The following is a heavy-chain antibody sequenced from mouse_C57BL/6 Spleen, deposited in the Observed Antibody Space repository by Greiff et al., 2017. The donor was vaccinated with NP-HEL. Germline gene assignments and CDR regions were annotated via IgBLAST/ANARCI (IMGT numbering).Heavy chain of an antibody. CDR1: GYSITSGYY. CDR3: AREGRDYYGSSPGY. CDR2: ISYDGSN. J-gene: IGHJ2*01. V-gene: IGHV3-6*01. Sequence: EVKLMESGPGLVKPSQSLSLTCSVTGYSITSGYYWNWIRQFPGNKLEWMGYISYDGSNNYNPSLKNRISITRDTSKNQFFLKLNSVTTEDTATYYCAREGRDYYGSSPGYWGQGTTLTVSS. D-gene: IGHD1-1*01.